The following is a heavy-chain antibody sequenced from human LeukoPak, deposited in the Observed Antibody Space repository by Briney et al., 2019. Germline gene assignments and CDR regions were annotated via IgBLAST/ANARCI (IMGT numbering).Heavy chain of an antibody. J-gene: IGHJ4*02. Sequence: PGGSLRLSCVASGFTFSSYSMNWVRQAPGKGLEWVSSISTSSSYIYYADSVKGRFTISRDNAKNSLYLQMNSLTAEDTAIYYCAKDPVPSYYGSGSADYWGQGTLVTVSS. CDR3: AKDPVPSYYGSGSADY. D-gene: IGHD3-10*01. CDR1: GFTFSSYS. V-gene: IGHV3-21*01. CDR2: ISTSSSYI.